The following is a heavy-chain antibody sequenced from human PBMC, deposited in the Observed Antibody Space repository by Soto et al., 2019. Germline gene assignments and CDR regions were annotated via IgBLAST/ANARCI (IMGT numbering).Heavy chain of an antibody. J-gene: IGHJ5*02. D-gene: IGHD5-12*01. Sequence: PGGSLRLSCAASGFTFSSYTMNWVRQAPGKGLEWLSYISSSSRTIYYADSVKGRFTISRDNAKNSLYLQMNSLRAEDTAVYYCAREWDGDGYNSGWFDPWGQGTLVTVSS. CDR1: GFTFSSYT. CDR2: ISSSSRTI. V-gene: IGHV3-48*01. CDR3: AREWDGDGYNSGWFDP.